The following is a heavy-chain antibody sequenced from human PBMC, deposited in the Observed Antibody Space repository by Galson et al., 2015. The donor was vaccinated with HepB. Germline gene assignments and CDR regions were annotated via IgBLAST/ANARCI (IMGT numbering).Heavy chain of an antibody. CDR1: GFTFSSYA. Sequence: SLRLSCAASGFTFSSYAMSWVRQAPGKGLEWVSSISGRGGNTYYTDSVKGRFTISRDNSKKMVYLQMNSLGAEETALYYCGKDPVRASYRPYGMDVWGQGTTVTVSS. CDR2: ISGRGGNT. CDR3: GKDPVRASYRPYGMDV. D-gene: IGHD5-18*01. J-gene: IGHJ6*02. V-gene: IGHV3-23*01.